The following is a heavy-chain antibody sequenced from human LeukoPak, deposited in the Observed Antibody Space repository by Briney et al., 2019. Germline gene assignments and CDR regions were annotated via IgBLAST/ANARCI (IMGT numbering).Heavy chain of an antibody. CDR3: ARVWWFGELSYGFDP. Sequence: GGSLGLFCAASGFTFSSYEMNWVRQASGKGLEWGSYISSSGSTIYYAESVKGRFTISRDNAKNSLYLQMNSLRAEDTAVYYCARVWWFGELSYGFDPWGQGTLVTVSS. CDR2: ISSSGSTI. CDR1: GFTFSSYE. J-gene: IGHJ5*02. D-gene: IGHD3-10*01. V-gene: IGHV3-48*03.